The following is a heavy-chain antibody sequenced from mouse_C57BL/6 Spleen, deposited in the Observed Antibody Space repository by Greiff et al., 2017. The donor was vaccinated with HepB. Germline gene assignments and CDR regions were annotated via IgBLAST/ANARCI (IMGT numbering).Heavy chain of an antibody. Sequence: EVQLMESGGGLVQPGGSLSLSCAASGFTFTDYYMSWVRQPPGQALEWLGFIRNKANGYTTEYSASVKGRFTISRDNSQSILSLQMNALRAENSATYYCARYMSSSWYFDVWGTGTTVTVSS. J-gene: IGHJ1*03. CDR2: IRNKANGYTT. CDR3: ARYMSSSWYFDV. CDR1: GFTFTDYY. D-gene: IGHD1-1*01. V-gene: IGHV7-3*01.